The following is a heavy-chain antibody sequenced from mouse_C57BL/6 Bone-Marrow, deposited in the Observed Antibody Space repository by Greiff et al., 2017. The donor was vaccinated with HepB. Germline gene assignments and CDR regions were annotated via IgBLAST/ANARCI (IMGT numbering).Heavy chain of an antibody. J-gene: IGHJ2*01. Sequence: VKLMESGPGLVQPSQSLSITCTVSGFSLTSYGVHWVRQSPGKGLEWLGVIWSGGSTDYNAAFISRLSISKDNSKSQVFFKMNSLQADDTAIYYCARNPGYYGSSGEFDYWGQGTTLTVSS. D-gene: IGHD1-1*01. CDR3: ARNPGYYGSSGEFDY. V-gene: IGHV2-2*01. CDR2: IWSGGST. CDR1: GFSLTSYG.